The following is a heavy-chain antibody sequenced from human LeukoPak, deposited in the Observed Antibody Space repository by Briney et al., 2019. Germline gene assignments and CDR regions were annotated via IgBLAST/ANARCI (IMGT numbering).Heavy chain of an antibody. Sequence: ASVKVSCKASGGTFSSYAISWVRQAPGQGLEWMGRIIPILGIANYAQKSQGRVTITADKSTSTAYMELSSLRSEDTAVYYCARDFLNCSSTSCFMNWFDPWGQGTLVTVSS. D-gene: IGHD2-2*01. CDR2: IIPILGIA. V-gene: IGHV1-69*04. CDR3: ARDFLNCSSTSCFMNWFDP. J-gene: IGHJ5*02. CDR1: GGTFSSYA.